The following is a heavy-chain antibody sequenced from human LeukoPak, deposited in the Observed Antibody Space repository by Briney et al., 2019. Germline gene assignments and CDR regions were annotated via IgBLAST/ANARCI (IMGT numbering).Heavy chain of an antibody. V-gene: IGHV1-8*01. D-gene: IGHD3-22*01. CDR2: MNPNSGNT. CDR1: GYTFTGYD. CDR3: ARGSSRDSSAKGDY. Sequence: GASVKVSCKASGYTFTGYDINWVRQATGQGLEWMGWMNPNSGNTGYAQKFQGRVTMTRNTSISTACMELSSLRSEDTAVYYCARGSSRDSSAKGDYWGQGTLVTVSS. J-gene: IGHJ4*02.